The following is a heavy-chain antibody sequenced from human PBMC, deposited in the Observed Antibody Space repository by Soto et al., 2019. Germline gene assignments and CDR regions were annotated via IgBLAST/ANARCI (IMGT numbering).Heavy chain of an antibody. Sequence: ASVKVSCKASGYTFTSYGISWVRQAPGQGLEWMGCFNPDNGNTIYAQKFQGRVTMTEDTSTDTAYMELSSLRSEDTAVYYCATMTGGSGWYYWFDPWGQGTLVTV. CDR2: FNPDNGNT. CDR3: ATMTGGSGWYYWFDP. D-gene: IGHD6-19*01. V-gene: IGHV1-18*01. J-gene: IGHJ5*02. CDR1: GYTFTSYG.